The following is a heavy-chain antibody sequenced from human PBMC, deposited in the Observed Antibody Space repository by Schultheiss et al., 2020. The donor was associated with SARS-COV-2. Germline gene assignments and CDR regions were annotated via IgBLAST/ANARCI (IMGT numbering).Heavy chain of an antibody. CDR2: LSYSGDRT. D-gene: IGHD3-3*01. V-gene: IGHV3-23*01. J-gene: IGHJ4*02. CDR3: ARDAGYDFWSGYYTHFDY. CDR1: GFTFDDYA. Sequence: GGSLRLSCAASGFTFDDYAMHWVRQAPGKGLEWVSGLSYSGDRTYYADSVKGRFTISRENSKNTLYLQMNSLRAEDTAVYYCARDAGYDFWSGYYTHFDYWGQGTLVTVSS.